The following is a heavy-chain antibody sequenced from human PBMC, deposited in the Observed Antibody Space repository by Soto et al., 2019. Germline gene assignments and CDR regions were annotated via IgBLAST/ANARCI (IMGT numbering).Heavy chain of an antibody. D-gene: IGHD3-10*01. CDR2: INHSGST. V-gene: IGHV4-34*01. Sequence: SETLSLTCAVYGGSFSGYYWSWIRQPPGKGLEWIGEINHSGSTNYNPSLKSRVTISVDTSKNQFSLKLSSVTAADTAVYYCARSGTMVRGVTDYWGQGALVTV. CDR1: GGSFSGYY. J-gene: IGHJ4*02. CDR3: ARSGTMVRGVTDY.